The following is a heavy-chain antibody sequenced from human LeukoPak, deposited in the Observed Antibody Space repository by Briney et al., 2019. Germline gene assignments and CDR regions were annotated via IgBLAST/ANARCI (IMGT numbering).Heavy chain of an antibody. D-gene: IGHD6-13*01. CDR1: GFTFSSYA. J-gene: IGHJ4*02. CDR2: ISGSGGST. CDR3: ATLAAAGTYRSDY. V-gene: IGHV3-23*01. Sequence: GGSLRLSCAASGFTFSSYAMSWVRQAPGEGLEWVSSISGSGGSTYYADSVKGRFTISRDNSKNTLYLQMNSLRAEDTAVYYCATLAAAGTYRSDYWGQGTLVTVSS.